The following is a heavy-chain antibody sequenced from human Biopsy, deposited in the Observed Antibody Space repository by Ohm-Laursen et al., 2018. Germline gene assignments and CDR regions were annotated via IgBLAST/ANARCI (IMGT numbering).Heavy chain of an antibody. V-gene: IGHV4-59*07. J-gene: IGHJ5*02. D-gene: IGHD3-3*01. CDR2: VYNGGIT. CDR3: ARTPRDSFWSGSYKRGLWFDP. Sequence: SDTLSLTCSVSGGSIISYCWTWIRQSPGKGLEWIGHVYNGGITNYNPSLKSRVTISKDTSKNQFSLQVNSVTAADTAVYYCARTPRDSFWSGSYKRGLWFDPWGQGTLVIVSS. CDR1: GGSIISYC.